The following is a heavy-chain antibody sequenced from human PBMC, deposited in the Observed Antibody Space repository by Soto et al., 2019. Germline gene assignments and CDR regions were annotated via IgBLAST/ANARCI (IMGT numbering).Heavy chain of an antibody. CDR2: ISATGGST. V-gene: IGHV3-23*01. D-gene: IGHD6-19*01. CDR1: GFSFSDYA. J-gene: IGHJ4*02. CDR3: AKASSAWYDSKSYYFDD. Sequence: EVQLLDSGGGLVQPGGSLRLSCAASGFSFSDYAMNWVRQAPGTGLEGVSEISATGGSTFYADFVKGRFTISRDNSKNTLYLHLTSLRDEDTARYYCAKASSAWYDSKSYYFDDWGPGTLVTVSS.